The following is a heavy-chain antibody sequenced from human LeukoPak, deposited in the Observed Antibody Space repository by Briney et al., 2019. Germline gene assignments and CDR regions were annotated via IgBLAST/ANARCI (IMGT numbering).Heavy chain of an antibody. Sequence: ASVKVSCKASGYTFTKYDITWVRQATGLGLECMGWMNPNSGDTGYAQKFQGRLTMTRKTSISTAYMELSSLRSEDTAVYYCVVTTDESGWYYAFDLWGQGTVVTVSS. CDR1: GYTFTKYD. CDR2: MNPNSGDT. V-gene: IGHV1-8*01. CDR3: VVTTDESGWYYAFDL. D-gene: IGHD6-19*01. J-gene: IGHJ3*01.